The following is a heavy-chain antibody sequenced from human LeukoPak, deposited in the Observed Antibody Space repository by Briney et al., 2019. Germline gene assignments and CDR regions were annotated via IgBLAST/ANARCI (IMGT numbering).Heavy chain of an antibody. CDR2: ISSSSYI. Sequence: TGGSLRLSCAASGFTFSSYSMNWVRQAPGKGLEWVSSISSSSYIYYADSVKGRFTISRDNAKNSLYLQMNSLRAEDTAVYYCARDSSGWSGNYWGQGTLVTVSS. J-gene: IGHJ4*02. V-gene: IGHV3-21*01. CDR1: GFTFSSYS. D-gene: IGHD6-19*01. CDR3: ARDSSGWSGNY.